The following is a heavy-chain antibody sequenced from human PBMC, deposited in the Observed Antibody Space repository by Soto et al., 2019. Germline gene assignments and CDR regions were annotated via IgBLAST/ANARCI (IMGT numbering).Heavy chain of an antibody. CDR1: GGSFSGYY. V-gene: IGHV4-34*01. J-gene: IGHJ4*02. CDR2: INHSGST. Sequence: QVQLQQWGAGLLKPSETLSLTCAVYGGSFSGYYWTWIRQPPGTGLEWIGEINHSGSTNYNPSLKXXVTIAVDTPKNQFSLKLTSVTAADTAVYYCARDKITGLFDYWGQGTVVTVSS. CDR3: ARDKITGLFDY. D-gene: IGHD2-8*02.